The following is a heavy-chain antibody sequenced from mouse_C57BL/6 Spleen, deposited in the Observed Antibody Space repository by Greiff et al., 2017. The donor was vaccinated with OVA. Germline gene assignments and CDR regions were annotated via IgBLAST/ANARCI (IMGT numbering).Heavy chain of an antibody. CDR1: GYTFTSYW. V-gene: IGHV1-61*01. J-gene: IGHJ1*03. Sequence: QVQLQQPGAELVRPGSSVKLSCKASGYTFTSYWMDWVKQRPGQGLEWIGNIYPSDSETHYNQKFKDKATLTVDKSSSTAYMQLSSLTSEDSAVYYCARRDYYVYFDVWGTGTTVTVSS. D-gene: IGHD1-1*01. CDR3: ARRDYYVYFDV. CDR2: IYPSDSET.